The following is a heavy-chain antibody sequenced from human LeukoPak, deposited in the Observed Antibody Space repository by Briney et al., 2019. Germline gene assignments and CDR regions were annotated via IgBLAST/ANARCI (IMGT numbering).Heavy chain of an antibody. CDR2: MSSDGSIK. CDR3: ARDLVSGAPDYFDS. J-gene: IGHJ4*02. D-gene: IGHD1-26*01. V-gene: IGHV3-30-3*01. Sequence: GGSLRLSCAASGFTFISYDIHWVRQAPGKGLQWVAVMSSDGSIKIYTDSVKGRFTISRDNSKNTLYLEMNSLKVDDTAVYYCARDLVSGAPDYFDSWGQGTLVTVSS. CDR1: GFTFISYD.